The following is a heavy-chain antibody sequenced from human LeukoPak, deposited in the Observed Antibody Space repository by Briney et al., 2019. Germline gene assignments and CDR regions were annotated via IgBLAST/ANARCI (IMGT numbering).Heavy chain of an antibody. V-gene: IGHV4-59*02. D-gene: IGHD3-22*01. J-gene: IGHJ4*02. CDR1: GGSVTSHY. CDR3: VRSVDYFDNTGPHMMFDY. Sequence: PSETLSLTCNVSGGSVTSHYWKWIRRPPGKGLEWIGYLYHTGITKYNPSLKSRVSMSVDTSKNQFFLKVNSVTAADTAVYHCVRSVDYFDNTGPHMMFDYWGQGSLVTVSS. CDR2: LYHTGIT.